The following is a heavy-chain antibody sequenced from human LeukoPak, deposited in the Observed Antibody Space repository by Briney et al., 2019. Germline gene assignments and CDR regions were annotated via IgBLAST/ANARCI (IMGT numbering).Heavy chain of an antibody. J-gene: IGHJ6*03. D-gene: IGHD5-24*01. Sequence: PSETLSLTCTVSGGSISSYYWSWIRQPPGKGLEWIGYIYYSGSTNYNPSLKSRVTISVDTSKNQFSLKLSSVTAADTAVYYCARSRDGYNSPHYCYYYYMDVWGKGTTVTVSS. CDR1: GGSISSYY. CDR3: ARSRDGYNSPHYCYYYYMDV. CDR2: IYYSGST. V-gene: IGHV4-59*01.